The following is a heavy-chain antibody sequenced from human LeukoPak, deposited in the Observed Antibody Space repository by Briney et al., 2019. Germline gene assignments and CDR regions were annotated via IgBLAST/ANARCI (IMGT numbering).Heavy chain of an antibody. CDR1: GYTFTTYY. CDR2: INPSGGST. CDR3: ARLAAPLGSEDYYFDY. Sequence: ASVKVSCKASGYTFTTYYMLWVRQAPGQGLEWMGIINPSGGSTSSPQKFQGRVTMTRDTSTSTVYMELSSLRSEDTAVYYCARLAAPLGSEDYYFDYWGQGTLVTVSS. V-gene: IGHV1-46*01. J-gene: IGHJ4*02. D-gene: IGHD6-25*01.